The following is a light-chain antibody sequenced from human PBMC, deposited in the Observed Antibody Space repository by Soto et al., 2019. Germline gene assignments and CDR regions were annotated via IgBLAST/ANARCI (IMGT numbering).Light chain of an antibody. J-gene: IGKJ4*01. V-gene: IGKV1-5*03. Sequence: DIKMNQSPFTLSAQIEDTVTITCRASQTSGTWLAWYQQKPAKAPKLLIYKASTLESGVPSRFSGSGSGTEFTLPICRLQAEDFPTNYWVPSYLLSSFAVGTKVDIK. CDR2: KAS. CDR3: VPSYLLSS. CDR1: QTSGTW.